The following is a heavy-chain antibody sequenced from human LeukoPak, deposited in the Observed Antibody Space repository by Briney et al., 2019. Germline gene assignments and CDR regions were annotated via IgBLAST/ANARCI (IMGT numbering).Heavy chain of an antibody. Sequence: PGGSLRLSCAASGFTFSSYWMNWVRQAAGKGLEWVANIKRDGNEKNYVDSVKGRFSISRDNAKNSLYLQMDSLRAEDTAVYYCAKEGAYAIITYDSWGQGALVTVSS. J-gene: IGHJ5*01. CDR2: IKRDGNEK. D-gene: IGHD3-10*01. V-gene: IGHV3-7*01. CDR3: AKEGAYAIITYDS. CDR1: GFTFSSYW.